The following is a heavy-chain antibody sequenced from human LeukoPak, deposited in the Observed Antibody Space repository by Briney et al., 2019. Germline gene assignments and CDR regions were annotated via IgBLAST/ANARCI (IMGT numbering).Heavy chain of an antibody. CDR1: GYTFTGYY. J-gene: IGHJ4*02. CDR3: ARARWIQLWLPFDY. D-gene: IGHD5-18*01. Sequence: GASVKVSCKASGYTFTGYYMHWVRQAPGQGLEWMGRINPNSGGTNYAQKFQGRVTTTRDTSISTAYMELSRLRSDDTAVYYCARARWIQLWLPFDYWGQGTLVTVSS. V-gene: IGHV1-2*06. CDR2: INPNSGGT.